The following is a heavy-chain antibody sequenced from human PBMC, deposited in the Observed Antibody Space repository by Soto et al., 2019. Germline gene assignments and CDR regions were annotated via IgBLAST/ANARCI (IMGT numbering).Heavy chain of an antibody. CDR3: AMGGVSGGMDI. J-gene: IGHJ6*02. CDR2: INHSGST. Sequence: QVQLQQWGAGLLKPSETLSLTCAVYGGSFSGYYWSWIREPPGKGLEWIVEINHSGSTNYNPSLTSRVTISVDTSKNQFSLKLSSVTAADTAVYYCAMGGVSGGMDIWGQGTTVTVSS. CDR1: GGSFSGYY. V-gene: IGHV4-34*01. D-gene: IGHD2-8*02.